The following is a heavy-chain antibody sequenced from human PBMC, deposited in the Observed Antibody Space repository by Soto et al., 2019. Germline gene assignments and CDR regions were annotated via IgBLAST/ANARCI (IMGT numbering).Heavy chain of an antibody. CDR2: IYYSGST. Sequence: SETMYITFTVSVGSISSISYDGGWNSKPPGKGLEWIGSIYYSGSTYYNPSLKSRVTISVDTSKTQFSLKLSSVTAADTAVYYCATHTPAISISDHWGQGTLVTFS. J-gene: IGHJ4*02. V-gene: IGHV4-39*01. CDR3: ATHTPAISISDH. CDR1: VGSISSISYD. D-gene: IGHD2-15*01.